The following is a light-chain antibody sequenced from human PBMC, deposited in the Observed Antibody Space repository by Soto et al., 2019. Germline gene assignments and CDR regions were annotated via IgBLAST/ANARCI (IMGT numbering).Light chain of an antibody. Sequence: EIVMTQSPGTLSLSPGERATISCRASESVGSYLAWYQQRPGQAPRLLIYDASNRATGIPARFSGSGSGTDFTLTISSLEPEDFAVYYCQQRSNWPITFGQGTRLET. CDR2: DAS. CDR1: ESVGSY. J-gene: IGKJ5*01. V-gene: IGKV3-11*01. CDR3: QQRSNWPIT.